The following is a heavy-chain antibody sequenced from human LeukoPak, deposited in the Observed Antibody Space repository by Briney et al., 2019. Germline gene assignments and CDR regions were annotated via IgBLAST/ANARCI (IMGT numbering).Heavy chain of an antibody. Sequence: GGSLRLSCAASGFTFSSNGMHWVRQAPGKGLEWVAVISYDGSNKYYADSVKGRFTISRDNSKNTLYLQMNSLRAEDTAVYYCAKVVRGGDFWSGYYYGMDVWGQGTTVTVSS. D-gene: IGHD3-3*01. V-gene: IGHV3-30*18. CDR3: AKVVRGGDFWSGYYYGMDV. CDR2: ISYDGSNK. J-gene: IGHJ6*02. CDR1: GFTFSSNG.